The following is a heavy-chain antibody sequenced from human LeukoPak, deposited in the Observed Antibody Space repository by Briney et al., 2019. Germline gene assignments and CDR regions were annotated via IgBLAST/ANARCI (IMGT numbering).Heavy chain of an antibody. V-gene: IGHV3-23*01. CDR1: GFTFSTYA. D-gene: IGHD3-9*01. CDR2: FSGGGYT. CDR3: AKGVDYDILTGSDY. Sequence: PGASLRLSCAAPGFTFSTYAMNWVRRAPGKGLQWVSGFSGGGYTYYADSVKGRFTISRDNSKNTLYLQMNSLRAEDTAVYYCAKGVDYDILTGSDYWGQGTLVTVSS. J-gene: IGHJ4*02.